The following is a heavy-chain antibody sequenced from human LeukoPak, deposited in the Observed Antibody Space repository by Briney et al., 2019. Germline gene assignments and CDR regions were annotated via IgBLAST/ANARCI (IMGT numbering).Heavy chain of an antibody. D-gene: IGHD3-10*01. Sequence: ASVKVSCKASGYSFTDKYMHWVRQAPGQGLEWMGWISAYNGNTNYAQKLQGRVTMTTDTSTSTAHMELRSLRSDDTAVYYCARDIKTSEARDRFDYWGQGTLVTVSS. V-gene: IGHV1-18*01. CDR2: ISAYNGNT. J-gene: IGHJ4*02. CDR1: GYSFTDKY. CDR3: ARDIKTSEARDRFDY.